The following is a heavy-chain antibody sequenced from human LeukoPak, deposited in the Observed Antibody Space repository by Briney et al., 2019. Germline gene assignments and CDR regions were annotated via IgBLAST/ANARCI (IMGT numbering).Heavy chain of an antibody. Sequence: GGSLRLSCAASGFTFSTYWMHWVRQVPGKGLVWVSRIKSGGSSIKYADSVKGRFTISRDNAKNTVYLQMNSLRAEDTAVYYCAGLYGSRQGAFDIWGQGTMVIVSS. J-gene: IGHJ3*02. CDR2: IKSGGSSI. V-gene: IGHV3-74*03. CDR1: GFTFSTYW. CDR3: AGLYGSRQGAFDI. D-gene: IGHD3-22*01.